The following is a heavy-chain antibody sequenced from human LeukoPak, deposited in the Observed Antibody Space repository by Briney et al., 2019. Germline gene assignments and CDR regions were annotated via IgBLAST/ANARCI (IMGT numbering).Heavy chain of an antibody. D-gene: IGHD6-6*01. CDR2: IKQDGSEK. J-gene: IGHJ4*02. Sequence: PGGSLRLSCAASGFTFSSYWMSWVRQAPGKGLEWVANIKQDGSEKYYVDSVKGRFTISRDNAKNSLYLQMNSLRAEDTAVYYCARDFRSSSSFRFDYWGQGTLVTVSS. V-gene: IGHV3-7*01. CDR3: ARDFRSSSSFRFDY. CDR1: GFTFSSYW.